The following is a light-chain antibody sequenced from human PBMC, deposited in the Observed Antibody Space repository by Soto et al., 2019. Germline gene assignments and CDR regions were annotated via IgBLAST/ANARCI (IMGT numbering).Light chain of an antibody. CDR2: GAS. V-gene: IGKV3-20*01. CDR1: QSVRSTY. CDR3: HQYNNWPPWT. J-gene: IGKJ1*01. Sequence: EIVLTQSPGTLSLSPGERATLSCRASQSVRSTYLAWYQQKPGQAPRLLISGASSRATGIPDRFSGSGSGTDFTLTISSLQSEDFAVYSCHQYNNWPPWTFGQGTKVDIK.